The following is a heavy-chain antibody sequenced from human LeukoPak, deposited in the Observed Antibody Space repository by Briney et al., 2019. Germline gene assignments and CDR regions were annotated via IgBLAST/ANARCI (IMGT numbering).Heavy chain of an antibody. CDR3: ARDEAGYCSSTSCSPDGWFDP. J-gene: IGHJ5*02. CDR2: IYYSGST. Sequence: PSETLSLTCIVSGGSISSVSYYWGWIRQPPGKGLEWIGGIYYSGSTYYNPSLKSRVTISVDRSKNQFSLKLSSVTAADTAVYYCARDEAGYCSSTSCSPDGWFDPWGQGTLVTVSS. CDR1: GGSISSVSYY. D-gene: IGHD2-2*01. V-gene: IGHV4-39*07.